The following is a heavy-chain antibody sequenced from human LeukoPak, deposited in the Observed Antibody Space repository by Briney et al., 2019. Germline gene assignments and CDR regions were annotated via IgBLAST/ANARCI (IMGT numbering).Heavy chain of an antibody. V-gene: IGHV4-4*07. Sequence: SETLSLTCTVSGGSISSYYWSWIRQPAGKGLEWTGRIYTSGSTNYNPSLKSRVTMSVDTSKNQFSLKLSSVTAADTAVYYCARDDNRGYCSGGSCPPMDVWGKGTTVTVSS. J-gene: IGHJ6*04. CDR3: ARDDNRGYCSGGSCPPMDV. CDR2: IYTSGST. CDR1: GGSISSYY. D-gene: IGHD2-15*01.